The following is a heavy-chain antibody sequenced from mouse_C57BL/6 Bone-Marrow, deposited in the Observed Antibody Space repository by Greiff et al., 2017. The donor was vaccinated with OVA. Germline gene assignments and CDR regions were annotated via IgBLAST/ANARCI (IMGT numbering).Heavy chain of an antibody. V-gene: IGHV1-69*01. Sequence: QVQLQQPGAELVMPGASVKLSCKASGYTFTSYWMHWVKQRPGQGLEWIGEIDPSDSYPNYNQKFKGKSTLTVDKPSSKACMQLGSLTSEYSAVYYCARTGLYWYFDDWGTGTTVTVSS. CDR2: IDPSDSYP. J-gene: IGHJ1*03. D-gene: IGHD4-1*01. CDR3: ARTGLYWYFDD. CDR1: GYTFTSYW.